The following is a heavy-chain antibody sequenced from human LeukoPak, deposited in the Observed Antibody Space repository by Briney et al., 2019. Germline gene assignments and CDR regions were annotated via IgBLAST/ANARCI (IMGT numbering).Heavy chain of an antibody. CDR2: INDSGST. Sequence: ASETLSLTCAVDGGSVSGYYWSWISQPPGKGLGLIGEINDSGSTNYNPSLKSRVTISVDTSKNQFSLKLSSVTAADTAVYYCARGRVRNYYGSGNVDYFDYWGQGTLVTVSS. V-gene: IGHV4-34*01. CDR3: ARGRVRNYYGSGNVDYFDY. D-gene: IGHD3-10*01. J-gene: IGHJ4*02. CDR1: GGSVSGYY.